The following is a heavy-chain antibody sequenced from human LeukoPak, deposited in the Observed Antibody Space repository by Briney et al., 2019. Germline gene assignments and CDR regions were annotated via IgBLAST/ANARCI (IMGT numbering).Heavy chain of an antibody. D-gene: IGHD4-23*01. Sequence: GGSPRLSCAASGFTFSSYNMNWVRQAPGKGLEWVSSISSSSSYIYYADSVKGRFTISRDNAKNSLYLQMNSLRAEDTAVYYCARDRVVYGGNRGDFDYWGQGTLVTVSS. J-gene: IGHJ4*02. CDR2: ISSSSSYI. CDR1: GFTFSSYN. CDR3: ARDRVVYGGNRGDFDY. V-gene: IGHV3-21*01.